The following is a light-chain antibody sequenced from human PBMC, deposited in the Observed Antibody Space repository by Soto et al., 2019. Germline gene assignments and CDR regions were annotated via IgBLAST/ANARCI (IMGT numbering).Light chain of an antibody. CDR3: QQYGNSPWT. CDR1: QTIRSNS. V-gene: IGKV3-20*01. CDR2: GAS. Sequence: ETVLTQSPGTMSLSTGERATLSCRASQTIRSNSLAWYRQTPGQAPRLLIYGASNRATGIADRFSGSGSGTDVTLIISRLEPEDFARYYCQQYGNSPWTFGQGNKGEIK. J-gene: IGKJ1*01.